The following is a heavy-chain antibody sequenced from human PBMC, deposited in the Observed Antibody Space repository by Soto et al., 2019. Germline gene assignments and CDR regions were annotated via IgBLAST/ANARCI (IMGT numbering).Heavy chain of an antibody. J-gene: IGHJ4*02. D-gene: IGHD2-8*02. CDR3: AKKGYCTGDACYAFDY. CDR2: ISSSGAGT. V-gene: IGHV3-23*01. Sequence: PGGSLRLSCAASGFPLTTYAMSWVRQAPGEGLEWVSAISSSGAGTFYADTVKGRFTISKDSSKNTLYLQMNSLRAEDTAIYYCAKKGYCTGDACYAFDYWGQGTLVTVSS. CDR1: GFPLTTYA.